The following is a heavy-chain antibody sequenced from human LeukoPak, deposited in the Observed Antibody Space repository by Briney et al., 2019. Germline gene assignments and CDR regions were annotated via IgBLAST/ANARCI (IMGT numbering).Heavy chain of an antibody. Sequence: GGSLRLSCAASGFSLSSYSMDWFRQTPGKGLEWISYISSSSNTIYYADSVEGRFTISRDNAKNALYLQMNNLRAEDSAVYYCARTREQWQVLDYWGQGTLVTVSS. J-gene: IGHJ4*02. CDR2: ISSSSNTI. V-gene: IGHV3-48*01. CDR3: ARTREQWQVLDY. D-gene: IGHD6-19*01. CDR1: GFSLSSYS.